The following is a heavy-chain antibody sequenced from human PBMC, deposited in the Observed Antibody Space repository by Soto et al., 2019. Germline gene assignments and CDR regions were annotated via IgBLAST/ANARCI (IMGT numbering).Heavy chain of an antibody. J-gene: IGHJ4*02. CDR1: QFSFSSYW. D-gene: IGHD6-13*01. CDR2: INHDGSKT. V-gene: IGHV3-74*01. Sequence: GGSLRLSCAASQFSFSSYWMHRVRQVPGKGPAWVSRINHDGSKTEYADSVKGRFTISRDNTNNTLYLQMNSLRVEDTAMYYCVREPWGFSGTWYDYWGQGTLVTVSS. CDR3: VREPWGFSGTWYDY.